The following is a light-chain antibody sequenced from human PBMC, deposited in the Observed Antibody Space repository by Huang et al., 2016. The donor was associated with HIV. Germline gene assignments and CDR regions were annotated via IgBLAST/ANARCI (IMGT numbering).Light chain of an antibody. V-gene: IGKV3-15*01. CDR2: GAS. CDR3: QQYNNWPLTWT. CDR1: QSVNRD. J-gene: IGKJ1*01. Sequence: EIVMTQSPATLSVSPGERSTLSCRASQSVNRDFSWYQQKPSHAPRLLLFGASTRATGIPARFSGSGSGTEFTLTISSLQSEDVAVDYCQQYNNWPLTWTFGQGTKVEIK.